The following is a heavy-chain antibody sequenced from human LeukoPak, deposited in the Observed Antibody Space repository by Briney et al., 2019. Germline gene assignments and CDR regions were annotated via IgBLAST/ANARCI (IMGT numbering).Heavy chain of an antibody. D-gene: IGHD3-3*01. V-gene: IGHV3-48*03. Sequence: GGSLRLSCAASGFTFSSYEMNWVRQAPGKGLEWVSYISSSGSTIYYADSVKGRFTISRDNAKNSLYLQMNSLRAEDTAVYYCARDGYDFWSAIHLDYWGQGTLVTVSS. J-gene: IGHJ4*02. CDR2: ISSSGSTI. CDR1: GFTFSSYE. CDR3: ARDGYDFWSAIHLDY.